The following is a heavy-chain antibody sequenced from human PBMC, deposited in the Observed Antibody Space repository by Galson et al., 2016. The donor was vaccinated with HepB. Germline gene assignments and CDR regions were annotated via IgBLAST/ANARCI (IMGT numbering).Heavy chain of an antibody. V-gene: IGHV4-39*01. D-gene: IGHD5-18*01. CDR3: EGGGYTYGPMLPLDY. J-gene: IGHJ4*02. CDR1: VGSTNSRSYH. CDR2: IFYSGNT. Sequence: ETLSLTCSVAVGSTNSRSYHWGWIRQPPGKGLEWIGHIFYSGNTYANPSLRGRVTVTVDKSRHPFSLKMTSVTAADTAVYYCEGGGYTYGPMLPLDYWGQGILVTVSP.